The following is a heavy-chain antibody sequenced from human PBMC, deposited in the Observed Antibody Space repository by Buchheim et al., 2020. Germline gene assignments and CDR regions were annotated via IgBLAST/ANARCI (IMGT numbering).Heavy chain of an antibody. CDR1: GFTFSSYA. J-gene: IGHJ6*02. V-gene: IGHV3-30*04. CDR3: ARAIRYCTGGVCYTDYYYGMDV. D-gene: IGHD2-8*02. Sequence: QVQLVESGGGVVQPGRSLRLSCAASGFTFSSYAMHWVRQAPGKGLEWVAVISYDGSNKYYADSVKGRFTISRDNSKNTLYLQMNSLRAEDTAVYYCARAIRYCTGGVCYTDYYYGMDVWGQGTT. CDR2: ISYDGSNK.